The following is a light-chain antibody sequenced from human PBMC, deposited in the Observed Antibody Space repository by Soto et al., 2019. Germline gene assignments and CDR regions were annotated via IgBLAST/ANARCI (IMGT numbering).Light chain of an antibody. Sequence: DIQMTQSPSTLSASVGDRVTITCRASQSISSWLAWYQQKPGRAPKLLIYKASSLESGVPSSFSGSGSGTEFTLTISSLQPDDFATYYCQQSNSYPYTFGQGTNLEIK. CDR3: QQSNSYPYT. V-gene: IGKV1-5*03. CDR2: KAS. J-gene: IGKJ2*01. CDR1: QSISSW.